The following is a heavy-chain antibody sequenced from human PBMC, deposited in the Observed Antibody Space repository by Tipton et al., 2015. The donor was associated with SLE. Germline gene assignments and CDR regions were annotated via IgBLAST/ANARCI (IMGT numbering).Heavy chain of an antibody. D-gene: IGHD6-6*01. J-gene: IGHJ6*02. CDR3: VRDRRSIAALPWGDV. CDR1: GFTFSTYA. CDR2: INSDGSST. V-gene: IGHV3-74*01. Sequence: SLRLSCAASGFTFSTYAMTWVRQAPGKGLVWVSRINSDGSSTNYADSVKGRFTISRDNAKNTLYLQMNSLRAEDTAVYYCVRDRRSIAALPWGDVWGQGPTVTVSS.